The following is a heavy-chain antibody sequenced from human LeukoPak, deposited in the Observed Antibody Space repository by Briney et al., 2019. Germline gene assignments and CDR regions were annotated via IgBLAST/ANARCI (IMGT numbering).Heavy chain of an antibody. Sequence: GGSLRLSCATSGFTFSVYAIPWVRQAPGKGLEWVSSFSDTGGSTCNADYVEGRFTISRGYTKNTLYLLMNELSAVDAAVYYFSKSHSLECRGYVDDGGQGTLVTVSS. V-gene: IGHV3-23*01. J-gene: IGHJ4*02. D-gene: IGHD6-25*01. CDR3: SKSHSLECRGYVDD. CDR2: FSDTGGST. CDR1: GFTFSVYA.